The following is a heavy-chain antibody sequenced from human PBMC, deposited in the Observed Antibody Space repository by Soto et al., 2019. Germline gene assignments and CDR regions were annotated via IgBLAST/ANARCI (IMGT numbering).Heavy chain of an antibody. CDR1: GFTFSSYG. V-gene: IGHV3-30*18. CDR3: AKDHHYHDYVLPHGGMDV. CDR2: ISYDGSNK. J-gene: IGHJ6*02. D-gene: IGHD3-10*02. Sequence: GGSLRLSCAASGFTFSSYGMHWVRQAPGKGLEWVAVISYDGSNKYYADSVKGRFTISRDNSKNTLYLQMNSLRAEDTAVYYCAKDHHYHDYVLPHGGMDVWGQGTTVTVSS.